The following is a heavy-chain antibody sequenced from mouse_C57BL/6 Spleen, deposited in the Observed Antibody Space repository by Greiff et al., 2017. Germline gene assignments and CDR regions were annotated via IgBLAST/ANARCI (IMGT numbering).Heavy chain of an antibody. CDR3: AKNYSGSTPYYFDY. CDR2: IYPGSGNT. V-gene: IGHV1-76*01. CDR1: GYTFTDYY. J-gene: IGHJ2*01. D-gene: IGHD1-1*01. Sequence: QVQLQQSGAELVRPGASVKLSCKASGYTFTDYYINWVKQRPGQGLEWIARIYPGSGNTYYNEKFKGKATVTAEKSSSTAYMQLSSLTSEDSAVYFCAKNYSGSTPYYFDYWGQGTTLTVSS.